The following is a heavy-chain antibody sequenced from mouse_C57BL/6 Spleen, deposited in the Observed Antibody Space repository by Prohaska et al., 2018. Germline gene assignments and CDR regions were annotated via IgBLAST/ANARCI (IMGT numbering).Heavy chain of an antibody. J-gene: IGHJ2*01. V-gene: IGHV1-61*01. CDR2: IYPSDSET. CDR3: ARDYDFDY. D-gene: IGHD1-1*01. Sequence: RPGSSVKLSCKASGYTFTSYWMDWVKQRPGQGLEWIGNIYPSDSETHYNQKFKDKATLTVDKSSSTAYMQLSSLTSEDSAVYYCARDYDFDYWGQGTTLTVSS. CDR1: GYTFTSYW.